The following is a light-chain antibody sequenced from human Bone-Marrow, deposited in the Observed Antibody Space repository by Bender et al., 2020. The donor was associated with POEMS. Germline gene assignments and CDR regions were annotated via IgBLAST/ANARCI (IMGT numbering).Light chain of an antibody. Sequence: SPLTQPASVSGSPGQSITISCTGTSGDVGTYDLVSWFQQHPGKPPKLIISEVAKRPSGISLRFSGSKSGNTASLRLSALQAVDEGDYFCCTYEGSRPLVFGRGTKLTVL. J-gene: IGLJ3*02. CDR1: SGDVGTYDL. V-gene: IGLV2-23*02. CDR3: CTYEGSRPLV. CDR2: EVA.